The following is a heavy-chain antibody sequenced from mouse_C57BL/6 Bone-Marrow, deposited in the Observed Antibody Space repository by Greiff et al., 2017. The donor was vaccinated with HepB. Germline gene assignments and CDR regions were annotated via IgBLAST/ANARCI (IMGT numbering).Heavy chain of an antibody. J-gene: IGHJ3*01. D-gene: IGHD2-1*01. V-gene: IGHV1-64*01. CDR2: IHPNSGST. Sequence: VQLQQPGAELVKPGASVKLSCKASGYTFTSYWMHWVKQRPGQGLEWIGMIHPNSGSTNYNEKFKSKATLTVDKSSSTAYTQLSSLTSEDSAVYYCAKWGYGKGTWFAYWGQGTLVTVSA. CDR3: AKWGYGKGTWFAY. CDR1: GYTFTSYW.